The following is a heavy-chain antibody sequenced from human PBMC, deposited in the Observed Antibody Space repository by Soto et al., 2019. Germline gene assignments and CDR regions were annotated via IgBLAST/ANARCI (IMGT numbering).Heavy chain of an antibody. V-gene: IGHV3-48*02. D-gene: IGHD2-2*01. J-gene: IGHJ4*02. Sequence: EVELVESGGGLVQPGGSLRLSCAASGFPFSTYSMSWVRQAPGKGLEWISYISASTLTTFYADSVNGRFTISRDTAQNSLYLQMNSLGDEDTAVYYCARAPQLVAPAATGFDSWGQGTLVTVSS. CDR1: GFPFSTYS. CDR2: ISASTLTT. CDR3: ARAPQLVAPAATGFDS.